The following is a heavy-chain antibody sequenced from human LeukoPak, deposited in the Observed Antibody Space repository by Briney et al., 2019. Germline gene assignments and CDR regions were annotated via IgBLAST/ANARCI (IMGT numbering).Heavy chain of an antibody. Sequence: GGSLRLSCAASGSTFSSYSMNWVRQAPGKGLEWVSSISSSSSYIYYAESVKGRFTISRDNAKNSLYLQMNSLRAEDTAVYYCASSRGYWGQGTLVTVSS. V-gene: IGHV3-21*01. CDR3: ASSRGY. D-gene: IGHD3-10*01. CDR2: ISSSSSYI. J-gene: IGHJ4*02. CDR1: GSTFSSYS.